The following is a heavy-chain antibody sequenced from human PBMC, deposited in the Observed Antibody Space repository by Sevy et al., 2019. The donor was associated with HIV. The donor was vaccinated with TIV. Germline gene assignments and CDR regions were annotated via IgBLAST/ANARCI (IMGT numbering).Heavy chain of an antibody. J-gene: IGHJ4*02. CDR3: AKDNSSPSVSYGYVWGSHPDYYFDY. Sequence: AGSLRLSCAASGFTFSSYAMSWVRQAPGKGLEWVSALSGSGGSTYYADSVKGRFTISRDNSKNTLYLQMNSLRAEDTAVYYCAKDNSSPSVSYGYVWGSHPDYYFDYWGQGTLVTVSS. CDR1: GFTFSSYA. CDR2: LSGSGGST. D-gene: IGHD3-16*01. V-gene: IGHV3-23*01.